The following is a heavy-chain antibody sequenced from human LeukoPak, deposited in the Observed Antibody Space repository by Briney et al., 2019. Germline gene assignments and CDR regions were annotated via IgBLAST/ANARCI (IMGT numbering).Heavy chain of an antibody. Sequence: PSETLSLTCTVSGDSISSSSYYWGWIRQPPGKGLEWIGSIYFSGSTYYNPSLKSRVTISVDTSKNQFSLKLSSVTAADTAVYYCATFSSGWYSDYWGQGTLVTVSS. V-gene: IGHV4-39*01. CDR1: GDSISSSSYY. D-gene: IGHD6-19*01. CDR3: ATFSSGWYSDY. J-gene: IGHJ4*02. CDR2: IYFSGST.